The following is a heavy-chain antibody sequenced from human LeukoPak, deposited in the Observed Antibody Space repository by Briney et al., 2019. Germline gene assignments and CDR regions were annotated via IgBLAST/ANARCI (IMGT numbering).Heavy chain of an antibody. D-gene: IGHD3-22*01. CDR3: ARLYDSSGYTNWLDP. CDR1: GGSISSHY. V-gene: IGHV4-59*11. CDR2: IYYSGST. J-gene: IGHJ5*02. Sequence: SETLSLTCTVSGGSISSHYWSWIRQPPGKGLEWIGYIYYSGSTKYNPSLKSRVTISVDTSKTQFSLKVSSVTAADTAVYYCARLYDSSGYTNWLDPWGQGTLVTVSS.